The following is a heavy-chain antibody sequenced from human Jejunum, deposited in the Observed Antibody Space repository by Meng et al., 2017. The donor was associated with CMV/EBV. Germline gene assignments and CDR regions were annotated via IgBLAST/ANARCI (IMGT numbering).Heavy chain of an antibody. Sequence: VMLMDMGGGMVMPGGYLIPSCFGSGFTFSSYNMNWVRQDPGKGLEWVSSISSRSRYINYADSVKGRFTISRDNAKNSLYLQMNSLRVEDTAIYYCARDIDHWGQGTLVTVSS. CDR2: ISSRSRYI. CDR3: ARDIDH. CDR1: GFTFSSYN. V-gene: IGHV3-21*01. J-gene: IGHJ5*02.